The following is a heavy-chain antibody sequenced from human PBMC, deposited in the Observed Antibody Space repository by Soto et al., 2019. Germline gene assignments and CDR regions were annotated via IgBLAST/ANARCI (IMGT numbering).Heavy chain of an antibody. V-gene: IGHV4-31*03. J-gene: IGHJ4*02. Sequence: QVQLQESGPGLVKPSETLSLTCTVSGGSISSGAYYWSWIRQNPGERLEWIGYVYHTGTTYYNPSLRRRLSTSVDTSNEQFSLMLSSVTAPDTAVYYCARLSYYASSDFYHFDHWGQGALVTVSS. CDR1: GGSISSGAYY. D-gene: IGHD3-22*01. CDR3: ARLSYYASSDFYHFDH. CDR2: VYHTGTT.